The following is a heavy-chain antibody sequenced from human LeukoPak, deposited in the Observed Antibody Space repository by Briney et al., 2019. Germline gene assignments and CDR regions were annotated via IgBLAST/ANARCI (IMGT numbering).Heavy chain of an antibody. CDR2: IYSGGST. V-gene: IGHV3-66*01. Sequence: GGSLRLSCAASGFTVSSNYMSWVRQAPGKGLEWVSVIYSGGSTYYADSVKGRFTISRDNSKNTLYLQMNSLRAEDTAVYYCAKLMITFGGVIVSSFFDIWGQGTMVTVSS. CDR1: GFTVSSNY. J-gene: IGHJ3*02. CDR3: AKLMITFGGVIVSSFFDI. D-gene: IGHD3-16*02.